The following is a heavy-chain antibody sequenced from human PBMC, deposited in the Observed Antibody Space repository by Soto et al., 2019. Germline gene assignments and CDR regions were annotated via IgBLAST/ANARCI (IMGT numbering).Heavy chain of an antibody. CDR1: GYTFTSYA. D-gene: IGHD2-2*01. CDR3: ARDLTGDIVVVPAAQLPHAFDI. Sequence: ASVKVSCKASGYTFTSYAMHWVRQAPGQRLEWMGWINAGNGNTKYSQKFQGRVTITRDTSASTAYMELSSLRSEDTAVYYCARDLTGDIVVVPAAQLPHAFDIWGQGTMVTVSS. J-gene: IGHJ3*02. V-gene: IGHV1-3*01. CDR2: INAGNGNT.